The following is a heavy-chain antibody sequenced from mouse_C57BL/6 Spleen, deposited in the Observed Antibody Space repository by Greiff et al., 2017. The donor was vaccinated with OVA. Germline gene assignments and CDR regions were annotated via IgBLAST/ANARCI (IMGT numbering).Heavy chain of an antibody. D-gene: IGHD3-2*02. J-gene: IGHJ2*01. CDR3: ARDSSGYYFDY. CDR1: GYTFTSYW. V-gene: IGHV1-59*01. Sequence: QVQLQQPGAELVRPGTSVKLSCKASGYTFTSYWMHWVKQRPGQGLEWIGVIDPSDSYTNYNQKFKGKATLTVDTSSSTAYMQLSSLTSEDSAVYYCARDSSGYYFDYWGQGTTLTVSS. CDR2: IDPSDSYT.